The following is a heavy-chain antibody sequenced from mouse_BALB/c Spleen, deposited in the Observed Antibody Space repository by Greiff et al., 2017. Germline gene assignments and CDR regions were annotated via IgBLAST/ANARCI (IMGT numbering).Heavy chain of an antibody. Sequence: QVQLKQSGAELARPGASVKLSCKASGYTFTSYWMQWVKQRPGQGLEWIGAIYPGDGDTRYTQKFKGKATLTADKSSSTAYMQLSSLASEDSAVYYCARFTTAHYFDYWGQGTTLTVSS. V-gene: IGHV1-87*01. J-gene: IGHJ2*01. CDR2: IYPGDGDT. D-gene: IGHD1-2*01. CDR1: GYTFTSYW. CDR3: ARFTTAHYFDY.